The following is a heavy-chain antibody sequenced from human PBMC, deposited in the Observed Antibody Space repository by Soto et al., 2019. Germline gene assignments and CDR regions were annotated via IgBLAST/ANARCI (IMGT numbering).Heavy chain of an antibody. J-gene: IGHJ4*02. Sequence: ASVKVSCKASGYTFTSYGISWVRQAPGQGLEWMGWISAYNGNTNYAQKLQGRVTMTTDTSTSTAYMELRSLRSDDTAVYYCARVQYEFWSGYPSGIDYWGQGTLVTVSS. CDR1: GYTFTSYG. D-gene: IGHD3-3*01. CDR3: ARVQYEFWSGYPSGIDY. CDR2: ISAYNGNT. V-gene: IGHV1-18*01.